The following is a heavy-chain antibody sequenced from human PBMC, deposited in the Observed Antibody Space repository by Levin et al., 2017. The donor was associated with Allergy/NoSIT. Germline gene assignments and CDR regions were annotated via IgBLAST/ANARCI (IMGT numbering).Heavy chain of an antibody. J-gene: IGHJ3*02. V-gene: IGHV4-4*07. Sequence: SETLSLTCTVSGDSLSQYYWTWIRQPAGKGLEWIGRIWNTGNTNYNPSFRVTMSVDTSKNQFSLKLSSVTAADTAVYYCARFGLWAFDIWGPGILVTVSS. CDR2: IWNTGNT. CDR3: ARFGLWAFDI. CDR1: GDSLSQYY. D-gene: IGHD3-16*01.